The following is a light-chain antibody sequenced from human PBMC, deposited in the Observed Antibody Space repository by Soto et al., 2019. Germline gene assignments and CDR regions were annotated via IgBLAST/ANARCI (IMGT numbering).Light chain of an antibody. CDR3: SSYTSSSTWV. CDR2: EVS. J-gene: IGLJ3*02. V-gene: IGLV2-14*01. Sequence: QSALTQPVSVSGSPGQSITISCTGTSSDVGGYNYVSWYQQHPDKAPKLMIYEVSNRPSGVSNRFSGSKSGNTASLTISGLQAEDEADYYCSSYTSSSTWVFGGGTKLTVL. CDR1: SSDVGGYNY.